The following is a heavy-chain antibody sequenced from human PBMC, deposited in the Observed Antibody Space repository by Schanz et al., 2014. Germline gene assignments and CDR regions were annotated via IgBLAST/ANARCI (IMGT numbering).Heavy chain of an antibody. CDR1: GFTFSDYW. V-gene: IGHV3-7*02. D-gene: IGHD3-10*01. Sequence: EVQLVESGGGLVQPGGSLRLSCTASGFTFSDYWMSWVRQAPGKGLEWVANIKRDGSEKNYLDSVKGRFTISRDNAKNSLFLQMNSLRAEDTAVYHCVSSGSYSSYAFWGQGTLVTVSS. CDR3: VSSGSYSSYAF. J-gene: IGHJ4*02. CDR2: IKRDGSEK.